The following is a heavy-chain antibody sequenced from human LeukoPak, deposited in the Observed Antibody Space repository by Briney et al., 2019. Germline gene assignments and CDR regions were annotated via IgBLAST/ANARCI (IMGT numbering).Heavy chain of an antibody. CDR1: GYTFTSYD. J-gene: IGHJ5*02. V-gene: IGHV1-8*01. D-gene: IGHD1-26*01. CDR2: MNSNSGNT. CDR3: TRGRGSGSYGTGLDP. Sequence: ASVQDSCKACGYTFTSYDLHGVRQAAGRGADWMGWMNSNSGNTGYAQKFQGRVTMTRDTSINTAYMELTSLRSEDTAVYYCTRGRGSGSYGTGLDPWGQGSLVTVSS.